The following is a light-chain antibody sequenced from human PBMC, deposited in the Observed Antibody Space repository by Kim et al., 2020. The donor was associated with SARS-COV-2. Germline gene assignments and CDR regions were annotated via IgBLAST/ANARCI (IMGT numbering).Light chain of an antibody. CDR2: WAS. V-gene: IGKV4-1*01. CDR3: QQYCSTPYT. Sequence: DIVMTQSPDSLAVSLGERATINCKSSQSVLYSSNNKNYLAWYQQKPGQPPKLLIYWASTRESGVPDRFSGSGSGTDFNLTISSPQAEDVAVYYCQQYCSTPYTFGQGTKLEI. CDR1: QSVLYSSNNKNY. J-gene: IGKJ2*01.